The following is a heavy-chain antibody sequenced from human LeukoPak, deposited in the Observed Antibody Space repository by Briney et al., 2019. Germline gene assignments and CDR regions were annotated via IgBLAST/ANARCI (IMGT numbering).Heavy chain of an antibody. V-gene: IGHV3-64D*06. CDR3: VRRSGYDYDY. CDR2: ISSNGGST. J-gene: IGHJ4*02. CDR1: GFTFSNYA. D-gene: IGHD5-12*01. Sequence: GESLKISCSASGFTFSNYAMHWVRQAPGRGLEYISDISSNGGSTYYADSVKGRFTISRDNSNNMLFLQMSSLIPEDTAVYYCVRRSGYDYDYWGQGTLVTVSS.